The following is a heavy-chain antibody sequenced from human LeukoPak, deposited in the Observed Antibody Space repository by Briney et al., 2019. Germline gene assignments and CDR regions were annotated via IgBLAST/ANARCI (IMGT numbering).Heavy chain of an antibody. J-gene: IGHJ4*02. CDR3: ARDVVAAYLDY. V-gene: IGHV4-39*07. CDR1: GGSISSSSYY. Sequence: PSETLSLTCTVSGGSISSSSYYWGWIRQPPGKGLEWIGSIYYSGSTYYNPSLKSRVTISVDTSKNQFSLKLSSVTAADTAVYYCARDVVAAYLDYWGQGTLVTVSS. D-gene: IGHD2-2*01. CDR2: IYYSGST.